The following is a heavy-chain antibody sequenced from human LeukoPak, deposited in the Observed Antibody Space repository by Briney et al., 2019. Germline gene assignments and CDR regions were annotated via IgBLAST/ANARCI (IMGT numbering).Heavy chain of an antibody. D-gene: IGHD6-6*01. Sequence: ASVKVSCKASGYTFTSYDINWVRQATGQGLEWMGWMNPNSGNTGYAQKFQGRVTMTRNTSISTAYMELSSLRSEDTAVYYCAREASSIAALRRYYYMDVWGKGTTVTVSS. CDR2: MNPNSGNT. CDR3: AREASSIAALRRYYYMDV. CDR1: GYTFTSYD. J-gene: IGHJ6*03. V-gene: IGHV1-8*01.